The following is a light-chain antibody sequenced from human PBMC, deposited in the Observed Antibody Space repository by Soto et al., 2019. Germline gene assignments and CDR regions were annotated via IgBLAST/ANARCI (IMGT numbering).Light chain of an antibody. Sequence: QSVLTQPPSASGTPRQRVTISCSGSSSNIGSNSVNWYQQLPGTAPKLLIYRNNQWPSGVPDRFSGSKSGTSASLAISGLQSEDEADYYCAAWDDSLNGYVFGTGTKVTVL. V-gene: IGLV1-44*01. J-gene: IGLJ1*01. CDR2: RNN. CDR1: SSNIGSNS. CDR3: AAWDDSLNGYV.